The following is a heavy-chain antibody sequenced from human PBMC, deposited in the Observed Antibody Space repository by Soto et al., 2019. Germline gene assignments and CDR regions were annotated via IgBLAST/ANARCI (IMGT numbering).Heavy chain of an antibody. V-gene: IGHV3-48*01. CDR2: ISGGSINI. CDR3: ARDGRGSNWPIDY. D-gene: IGHD6-13*01. Sequence: EVQLVESGGGLVQPGGSLRLSCAASGFTFSSYSMNWVRQAPGKGLEWLSYISGGSINIYYADSVKGRFTISRDNAKNSLYLQLNSLRAEETAVYYCARDGRGSNWPIDYWGQGTLVTVSS. J-gene: IGHJ4*02. CDR1: GFTFSSYS.